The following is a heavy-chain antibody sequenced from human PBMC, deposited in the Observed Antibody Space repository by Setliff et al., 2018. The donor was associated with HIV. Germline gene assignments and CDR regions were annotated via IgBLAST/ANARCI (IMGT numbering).Heavy chain of an antibody. D-gene: IGHD3-22*01. CDR2: SNPSSRTT. J-gene: IGHJ4*02. V-gene: IGHV1-46*01. Sequence: GASVKVSCESSGYIFTTHYIHWVRQAPGQGIEWMGMSNPSSRTTIYAQKFRGRMTLTKDKSTTTVYMELSSLRSDDTAVYYCARGGRVDESRGYYYPLMYWGQGTLVTVSS. CDR3: ARGGRVDESRGYYYPLMY. CDR1: GYIFTTHY.